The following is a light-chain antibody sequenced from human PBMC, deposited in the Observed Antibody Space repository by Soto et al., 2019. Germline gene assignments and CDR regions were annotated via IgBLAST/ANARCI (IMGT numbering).Light chain of an antibody. CDR3: MQALQTPIT. V-gene: IGKV2-28*01. CDR1: QSLLHSNGYNY. Sequence: DIVMTQSPLSLPVTPGEPASISCRSSQSLLHSNGYNYLDWYLQKPGQSPQLLIYLGSNRASGVPDRFSGSGSGTEFPLKISRVEAEDVGLYYCMQALQTPITFGQGTRLEIK. CDR2: LGS. J-gene: IGKJ5*01.